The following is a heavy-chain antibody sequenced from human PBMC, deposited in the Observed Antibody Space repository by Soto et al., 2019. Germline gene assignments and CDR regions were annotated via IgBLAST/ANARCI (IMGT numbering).Heavy chain of an antibody. V-gene: IGHV4-34*01. Sequence: QVQLQQWGAGLLKPSETLSLTCAVYGGSFSGYYWSWIRQPPGKGLEWIGEINHSGSTNYNPSLKSRVTISVDTSKNQFSLKLSSVTVADTAVYYCARDYYDSSGRPTIDYWGQGTLVTVSS. CDR3: ARDYYDSSGRPTIDY. CDR1: GGSFSGYY. CDR2: INHSGST. D-gene: IGHD3-22*01. J-gene: IGHJ4*02.